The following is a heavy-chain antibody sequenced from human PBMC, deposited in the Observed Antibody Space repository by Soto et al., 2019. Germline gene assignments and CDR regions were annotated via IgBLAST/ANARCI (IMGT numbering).Heavy chain of an antibody. V-gene: IGHV4-31*03. J-gene: IGHJ6*02. CDR2: IYYSGST. D-gene: IGHD2-2*01. Sequence: PSETLSLTCTVSGDSISSGGYYWSWIRQHPGKGLEWIGYIYYSGSTYYNPSLKSRVTISVDTSKNQFSLKLSSVTAADTAMYYCERLGEYCSGTSCHGYYAMDVWGQGTTVTVSS. CDR3: ERLGEYCSGTSCHGYYAMDV. CDR1: GDSISSGGYY.